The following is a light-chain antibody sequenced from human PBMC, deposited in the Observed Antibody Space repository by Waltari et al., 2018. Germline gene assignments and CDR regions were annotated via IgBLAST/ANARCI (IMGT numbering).Light chain of an antibody. V-gene: IGLV3-21*03. CDR2: DNS. J-gene: IGLJ2*01. CDR3: QVWDTRSDHLI. CDR1: DIGTKS. Sequence: SYVLTQPPSVSVAPGKTARITCGGNDIGTKSVPWYQQEPGQAPVLAVHDNSDRPSGIPDRFSGSNSGDTATLTISRVEAGDEADYYCQVWDTRSDHLIFGGGTKLTVL.